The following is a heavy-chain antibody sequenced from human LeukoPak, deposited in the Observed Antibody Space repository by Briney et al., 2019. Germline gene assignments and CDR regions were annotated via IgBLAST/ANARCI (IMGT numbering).Heavy chain of an antibody. D-gene: IGHD7-27*01. CDR1: GFTFSSSG. CDR3: ASVQRPGEPYFDY. Sequence: GGSLRLSCAASGFTFSSSGMHWVRQAPGKGLEWVTVIWYDGSNKYYADSVKGRFTISRDNSENTLYLQMNSLRAEDTAVYYCASVQRPGEPYFDYWGQGTLVTVSS. CDR2: IWYDGSNK. V-gene: IGHV3-33*01. J-gene: IGHJ4*02.